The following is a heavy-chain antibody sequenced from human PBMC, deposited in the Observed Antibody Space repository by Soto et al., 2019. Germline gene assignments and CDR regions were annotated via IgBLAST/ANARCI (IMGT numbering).Heavy chain of an antibody. D-gene: IGHD3-10*01. CDR3: ARSLPPYYYGSGSYSYYYGMDV. Sequence: SETLSLTCAVSCGSISSSNWWSWVRQPPGKGLEWIGEIYHSGSTNYNPSLKSRVTISVDKSKNQFSLKLSSVTAADTAVYYCARSLPPYYYGSGSYSYYYGMDVWGQGTTVTVSS. J-gene: IGHJ6*02. V-gene: IGHV4-4*02. CDR1: CGSISSSNW. CDR2: IYHSGST.